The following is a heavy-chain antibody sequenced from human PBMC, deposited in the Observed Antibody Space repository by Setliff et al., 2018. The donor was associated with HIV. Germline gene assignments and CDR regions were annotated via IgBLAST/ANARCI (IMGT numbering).Heavy chain of an antibody. V-gene: IGHV3-7*03. D-gene: IGHD2-15*01. CDR1: GITFSSYW. J-gene: IGHJ5*02. CDR2: IKQDGSER. CDR3: AKCGGTCWHNFFGP. Sequence: GGSLRLSCVASGITFSSYWMSWVRQAPGKGLEWVANIKQDGSERSYVDSVKGRFTISRDNSKKMLYLQMNSLRAEDTAVYYCAKCGGTCWHNFFGPWGQGTLVTVSS.